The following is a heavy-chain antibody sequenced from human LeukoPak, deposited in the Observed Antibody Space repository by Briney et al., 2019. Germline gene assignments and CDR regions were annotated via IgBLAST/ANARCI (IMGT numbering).Heavy chain of an antibody. V-gene: IGHV3-33*01. D-gene: IGHD3-16*02. CDR2: TWFDGSEQ. J-gene: IGHJ1*01. Sequence: GRSLRLSCAASGFTYSIYAIHWVRQAPGKGLEWVAVTWFDGSEQYYADSVKGRFIISRDNSKSTSNLQLNSLRAEDTAVYYCAREGDSRWGELSPWGQGTLVTVSS. CDR3: AREGDSRWGELSP. CDR1: GFTYSIYA.